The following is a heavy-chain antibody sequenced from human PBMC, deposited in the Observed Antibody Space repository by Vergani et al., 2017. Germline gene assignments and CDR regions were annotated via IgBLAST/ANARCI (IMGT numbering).Heavy chain of an antibody. V-gene: IGHV1-46*03. J-gene: IGHJ4*02. CDR1: GYTFSNYY. CDR3: AGGDYGILPGCRY. D-gene: IGHD3-9*01. Sequence: QVQVVQSGAEVKKSGASVKVSCKTSGYTFSNYYMHWVRQAPGQGLEWMGIINPSGGHTNYAQKFQGRVTMTRDTSTSTVYMELSSLRSEDTAIYYCAGGDYGILPGCRYWGQGTLVTVSA. CDR2: INPSGGHT.